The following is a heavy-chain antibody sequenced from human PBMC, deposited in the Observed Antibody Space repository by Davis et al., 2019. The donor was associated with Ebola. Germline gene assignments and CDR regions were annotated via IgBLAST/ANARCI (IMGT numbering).Heavy chain of an antibody. J-gene: IGHJ5*02. CDR3: ARSFSSTFVGWFDP. Sequence: SVKVSCKASGYTFTNYAMNWVRQAPGQGLEWMGGIIPILGATNYAQSFQGRVTITADESTSTAYMELSSLRSEDTAVYYCARSFSSTFVGWFDPWGQGTLVTVSS. CDR2: IIPILGAT. CDR1: GYTFTNYA. D-gene: IGHD6-13*01. V-gene: IGHV1-69*13.